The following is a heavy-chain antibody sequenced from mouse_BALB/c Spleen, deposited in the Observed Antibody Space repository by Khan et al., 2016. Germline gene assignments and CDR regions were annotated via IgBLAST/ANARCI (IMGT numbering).Heavy chain of an antibody. CDR3: ARDGGNYLWFAY. CDR2: IRNKANGYTT. V-gene: IGHV7-3*02. Sequence: EVELVESGGGLVQPGGSLRLSCATSGFTFTDYYMSWVRQPPGKALEWLGFIRNKANGYTTEYSASVKGRFTISRDNSLSILYLQMNTLRAEDRATYYCARDGGNYLWFAYWGQGTLVTVSA. J-gene: IGHJ3*01. D-gene: IGHD2-1*01. CDR1: GFTFTDYY.